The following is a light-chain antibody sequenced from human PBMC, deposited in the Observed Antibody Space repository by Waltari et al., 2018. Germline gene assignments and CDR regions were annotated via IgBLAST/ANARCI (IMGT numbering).Light chain of an antibody. CDR1: NSNIGPNF. J-gene: IGLJ2*01. CDR2: QND. CDR3: ATWDDSLSGVI. Sequence: QSVLTQPPSASGTPGQRVTIPCSGSNSNIGPNFVYSYRQTPGTAPNRLIYQNDHRPSGVPDRFSGSKSGTSASLAISGLRSEDEADYYCATWDDSLSGVIFGGGTKLTVL. V-gene: IGLV1-47*01.